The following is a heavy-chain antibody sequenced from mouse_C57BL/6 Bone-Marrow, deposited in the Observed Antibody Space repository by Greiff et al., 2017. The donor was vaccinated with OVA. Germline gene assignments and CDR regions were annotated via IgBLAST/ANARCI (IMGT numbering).Heavy chain of an antibody. CDR1: GYTFTSYT. J-gene: IGHJ1*03. Sequence: QVQLKESGAELARPGASVKMSCKASGYTFTSYTMHWVKQRPGQGLEWIGYINPSSGYTKYNQKFKDKATLTADKSSSTAYMQLSSLTSEDSAVYYCATRRGNSWYFDVWGTGTTVTVSS. D-gene: IGHD2-1*01. CDR2: INPSSGYT. CDR3: ATRRGNSWYFDV. V-gene: IGHV1-4*01.